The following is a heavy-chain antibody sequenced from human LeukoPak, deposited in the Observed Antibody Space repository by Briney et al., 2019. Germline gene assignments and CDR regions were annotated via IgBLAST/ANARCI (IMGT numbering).Heavy chain of an antibody. V-gene: IGHV4-59*08. J-gene: IGHJ6*02. CDR2: IYYSGST. CDR1: GGSISSYY. D-gene: IGHD2-15*01. CDR3: ARHGYCSGGSCPPFGMDV. Sequence: SETLSLTCTVSGGSISSYYWSWIRQPPGKGLEWIGYIYYSGSTNYNPSLKSRVTISVDTSKNQFSLKLSSVTAADTAVYYCARHGYCSGGSCPPFGMDVWGQGPRSPSP.